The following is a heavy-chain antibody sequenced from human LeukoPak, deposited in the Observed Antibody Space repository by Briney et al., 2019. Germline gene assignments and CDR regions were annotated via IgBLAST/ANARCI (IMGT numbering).Heavy chain of an antibody. D-gene: IGHD1-1*01. J-gene: IGHJ4*02. Sequence: GGSLRLSCAASGFTFSSYWMHWVRQAPGKGLEWVSGITKSGDSTYYADSVKGRFTFSRDNSKNTLFLQMNSLRDEDTAVYYCAKWQELESRFDYWGQGTLVTVSS. CDR3: AKWQELESRFDY. V-gene: IGHV3-23*01. CDR2: ITKSGDST. CDR1: GFTFSSYW.